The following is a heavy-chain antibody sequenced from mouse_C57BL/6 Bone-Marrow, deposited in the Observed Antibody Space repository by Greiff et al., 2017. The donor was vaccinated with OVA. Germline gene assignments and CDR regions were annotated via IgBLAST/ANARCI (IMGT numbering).Heavy chain of an antibody. V-gene: IGHV3-6*01. Sequence: DVHLVESGPGLVKPSQSLSLTCSVTGYSITSGYYWNWIRQFPGNKLEWMGYISYDGSNNYNPSLKNRISITRDTSKNQFFLKLNSVTTEDTATYYCARASYYYGSSPYYFDYWGQGTTLTVSS. J-gene: IGHJ2*01. D-gene: IGHD1-1*01. CDR3: ARASYYYGSSPYYFDY. CDR1: GYSITSGYY. CDR2: ISYDGSN.